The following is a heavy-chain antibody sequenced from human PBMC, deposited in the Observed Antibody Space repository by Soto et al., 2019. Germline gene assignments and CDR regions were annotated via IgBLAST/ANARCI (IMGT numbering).Heavy chain of an antibody. J-gene: IGHJ3*02. V-gene: IGHV3-23*01. Sequence: GGPLRLSCAASGFTCGSYAMNWVRQAPGKGLEWVSAISGSGGSTYYADSVKGRFTISRDNSKNTLYLQMNSLRAEDTAVYYCAKAAGAFDISGQGTMVTVPS. CDR3: AKAAGAFDI. CDR2: ISGSGGST. CDR1: GFTCGSYA.